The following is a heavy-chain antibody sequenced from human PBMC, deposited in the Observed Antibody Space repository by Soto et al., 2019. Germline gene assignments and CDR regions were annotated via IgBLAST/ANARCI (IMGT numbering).Heavy chain of an antibody. D-gene: IGHD5-18*01. V-gene: IGHV3-49*04. CDR3: RCGYSYGYDAFDI. CDR1: GFTFGDYA. Sequence: PGGSLRLSCTASGFTFGDYAMSWVRQAPGKGLEWVGFIRSKAYGGTTEYAASVKGRFTISRDDSKSIAYLQMNSLKTEDTAVYYCRCGYSYGYDAFDIWGQGTMVTVSS. J-gene: IGHJ3*02. CDR2: IRSKAYGGTT.